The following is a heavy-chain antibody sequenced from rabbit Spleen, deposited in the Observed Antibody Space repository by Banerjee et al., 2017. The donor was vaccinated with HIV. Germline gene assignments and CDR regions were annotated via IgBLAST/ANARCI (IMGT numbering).Heavy chain of an antibody. CDR3: ARDLLGVIGWNFYL. V-gene: IGHV1S45*01. CDR2: INAVTGKA. D-gene: IGHD1-1*01. J-gene: IGHJ4*01. CDR1: GFSFSNKAV. Sequence: QEQLVESGGGLVKPEGSLKLSCTASGFSFSNKAVMCWVRQAPGKGLEWIACINAVTGKAVYATWAKGRFTFSKTSSTTVTLQMTSLTAADTATYFCARDLLGVIGWNFYLWGQGTLVTVS.